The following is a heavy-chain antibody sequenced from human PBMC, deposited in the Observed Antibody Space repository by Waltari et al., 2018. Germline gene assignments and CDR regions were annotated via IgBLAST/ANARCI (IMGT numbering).Heavy chain of an antibody. CDR2: ISGSGGST. D-gene: IGHD6-19*01. Sequence: EVQLLESGGGLVQPGGYLRLSCAASGFTFSSYALSWVRQAPGKGLEWISAISGSGGSTYYADSVKGRFTISRYKSKNTLYLQMNSLRAEDTAVYYCAKDPKAVAANYFDYWGQGTLVTVSS. V-gene: IGHV3-23*01. CDR1: GFTFSSYA. CDR3: AKDPKAVAANYFDY. J-gene: IGHJ4*02.